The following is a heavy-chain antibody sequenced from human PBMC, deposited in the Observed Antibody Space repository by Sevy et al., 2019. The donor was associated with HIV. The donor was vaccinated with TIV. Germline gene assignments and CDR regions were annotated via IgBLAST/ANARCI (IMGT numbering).Heavy chain of an antibody. V-gene: IGHV1-46*01. CDR2: INPSGGST. Sequence: ASVKVSCKASGYTFTTYYIHWVRQAPGQGLEWMGIINPSGGSTSYAQKFQGRVTMTRDTSTSTVFMELSSLRSEDTAVYYCARDRTMIRGAPSYYLDYWGQWTLVTVSS. CDR3: ARDRTMIRGAPSYYLDY. J-gene: IGHJ4*02. CDR1: GYTFTTYY. D-gene: IGHD3-10*01.